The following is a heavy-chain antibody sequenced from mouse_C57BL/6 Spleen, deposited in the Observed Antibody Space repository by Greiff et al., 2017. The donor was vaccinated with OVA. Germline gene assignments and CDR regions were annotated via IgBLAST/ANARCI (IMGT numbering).Heavy chain of an antibody. CDR2: IWTGGGT. J-gene: IGHJ4*01. CDR1: GFSLTSYS. CDR3: AGNYYGPYYAMDY. Sequence: QVQLKELGPGLVAPSQSLSITFTVSGFSLTSYSISWVRQPPGKGLEWVGVIWTGGGTNYNSALKSRLSISKDNSKSQVFLKMNSLQTDDTARYYCAGNYYGPYYAMDYWGQGTSVTVSS. D-gene: IGHD1-1*01. V-gene: IGHV2-9-1*01.